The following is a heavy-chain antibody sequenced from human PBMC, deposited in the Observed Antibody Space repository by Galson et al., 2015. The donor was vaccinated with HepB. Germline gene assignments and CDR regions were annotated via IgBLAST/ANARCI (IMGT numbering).Heavy chain of an antibody. J-gene: IGHJ4*02. D-gene: IGHD3/OR15-3a*01. Sequence: SLRLSCAASGFTFNSYSIHWVRQAPGKGLEWVGVISYDGGSKYYADSVKGRFTISRDNSKNTLYLQMNSLRAEDTAVYFCARDSGDWHALAGPDFWGRGTLVTVSS. CDR3: ARDSGDWHALAGPDF. V-gene: IGHV3-30*04. CDR1: GFTFNSYS. CDR2: ISYDGGSK.